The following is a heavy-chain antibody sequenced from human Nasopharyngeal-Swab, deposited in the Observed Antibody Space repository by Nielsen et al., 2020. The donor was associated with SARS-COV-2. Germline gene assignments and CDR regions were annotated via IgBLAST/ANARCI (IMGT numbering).Heavy chain of an antibody. CDR2: IYYSGST. CDR1: GGSISSYY. D-gene: IGHD7-27*01. V-gene: IGHV4-59*08. J-gene: IGHJ6*02. CDR3: ASLGRSYGMDV. Sequence: SETLPLTCTVSGGSISSYYWSWIRQPPGKGLEWIGYIYYSGSTNYNPSLKSRVTISVDTSKNQFPLKLSSVTAADTAVYYCASLGRSYGMDVWGQGTTVTVSS.